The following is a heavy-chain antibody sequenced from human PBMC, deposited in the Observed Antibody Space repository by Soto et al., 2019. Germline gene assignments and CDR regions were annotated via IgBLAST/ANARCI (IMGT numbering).Heavy chain of an antibody. CDR2: INSDGSRT. D-gene: IGHD3-22*01. CDR3: ARGDGDYYDGNGYLGRH. CDR1: GFTFSSYW. J-gene: IGHJ4*02. Sequence: EVQLVESGGGIVQPGGSLRLSCAASGFTFSSYWMHWVRQAPGKGLVWVSRINSDGSRTSYADSAKGRFTISRDNAKNPXYLQMNSLRDEDTAVYYCARGDGDYYDGNGYLGRHWGQGTLVTVSS. V-gene: IGHV3-74*01.